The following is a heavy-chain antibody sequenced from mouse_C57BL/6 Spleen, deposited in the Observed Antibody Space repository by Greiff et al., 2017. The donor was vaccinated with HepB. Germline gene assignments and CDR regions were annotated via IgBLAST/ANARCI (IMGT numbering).Heavy chain of an antibody. CDR3: ANDGNPHYYAMDY. D-gene: IGHD2-1*01. Sequence: VQLKESGAELVKPGASVKLSCTASGFNIKDYYMHWVKQRTEQGLEWIGRIDPEDGETKYAPKFQGKATITADTSSNTAYLQLSSLTSEDTAVYYCANDGNPHYYAMDYWGQGTSVTVSS. V-gene: IGHV14-2*01. J-gene: IGHJ4*01. CDR2: IDPEDGET. CDR1: GFNIKDYY.